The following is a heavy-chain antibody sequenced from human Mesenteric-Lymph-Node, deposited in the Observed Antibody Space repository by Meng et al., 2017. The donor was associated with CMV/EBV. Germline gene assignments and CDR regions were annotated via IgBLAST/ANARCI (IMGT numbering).Heavy chain of an antibody. Sequence: LSCAASEVTFSSFAMSWVRQAPGKGLEWVSSISGDGDHTYYADSVKGRFTISRDNSKNTLYLQMNSLSAEDTAVYYCAKDNLAARPFYWGQGTLVTVS. CDR1: EVTFSSFA. CDR2: ISGDGDHT. V-gene: IGHV3-23*01. D-gene: IGHD6-6*01. J-gene: IGHJ4*02. CDR3: AKDNLAARPFY.